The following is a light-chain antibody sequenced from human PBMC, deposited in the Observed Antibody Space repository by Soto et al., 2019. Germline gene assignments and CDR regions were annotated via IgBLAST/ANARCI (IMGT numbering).Light chain of an antibody. CDR1: SSDVGGYNY. J-gene: IGLJ1*01. CDR3: NSYTTSNTRQIV. CDR2: DVS. V-gene: IGLV2-14*01. Sequence: QSVLTQRASGSGSPGQSITISCTGTSSDVGGYNYVSWYQQHPGKAPKFMIYDVSNRPSGVSTRFSGSKSGNTASLTISGLQAEDEADYYCNSYTTSNTRQIVFGTGTKVTVL.